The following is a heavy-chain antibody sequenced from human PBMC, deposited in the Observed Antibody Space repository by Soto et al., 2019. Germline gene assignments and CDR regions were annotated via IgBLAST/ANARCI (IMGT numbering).Heavy chain of an antibody. CDR1: GFTVGRHD. Sequence: QLVESGGGLFQAGGSTRLSCLVSGFTVGRHDMAWFRQAPGKGLEWASIIQSGGATYYPDSAQGRFTISRDNSKNTVYLQMNSLRVEDTGVYSCVRVLYDSGVVDFWGQGSLITVS. CDR3: VRVLYDSGVVDF. D-gene: IGHD5-12*01. J-gene: IGHJ4*02. V-gene: IGHV3-53*01. CDR2: IQSGGAT.